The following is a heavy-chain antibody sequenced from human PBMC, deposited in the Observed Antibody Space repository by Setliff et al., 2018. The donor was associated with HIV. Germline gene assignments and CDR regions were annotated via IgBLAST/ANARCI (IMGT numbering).Heavy chain of an antibody. CDR1: GGSISSSSYY. Sequence: SETLSLTCTVSGGSISSSSYYWGWIRQPPGKGLEWIGSIYYSGSTYYNPSLKSRVTISVDTSKNQFSLKLSSVTAADTAVYYCARVYGVTTLNYYYYYMDAWGKGTTVTVSS. D-gene: IGHD4-17*01. V-gene: IGHV4-39*07. CDR2: IYYSGST. CDR3: ARVYGVTTLNYYYYYMDA. J-gene: IGHJ6*03.